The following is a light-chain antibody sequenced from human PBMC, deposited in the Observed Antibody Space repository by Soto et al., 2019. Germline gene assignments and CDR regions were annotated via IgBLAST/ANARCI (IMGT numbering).Light chain of an antibody. CDR3: QQYNIYWM. CDR1: QSISSW. CDR2: KAS. Sequence: DXXXTQXXSXXXASVGDRVTITCRAXQSISSWLAWYKQKPGKAPKLLIYKASSLESGVPSRFSGSGSGTEFTLTISSLQPDDFATYYCQQYNIYWMFGQGTKVEIK. V-gene: IGKV1-5*03. J-gene: IGKJ1*01.